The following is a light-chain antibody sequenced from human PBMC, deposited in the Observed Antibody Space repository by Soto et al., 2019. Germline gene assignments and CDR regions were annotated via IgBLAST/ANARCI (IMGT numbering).Light chain of an antibody. Sequence: DIQMTQSPSSLSASVGDRVTISCRASQSIRNYVSWYQQKPGTAPKLLIRAASTLQSGVPSRFSGSGSGTTFTLNISSLQIEDFATYFCQQTDSTPQTFGQGTNVEI. V-gene: IGKV1-39*01. CDR2: AAS. CDR1: QSIRNY. J-gene: IGKJ1*01. CDR3: QQTDSTPQT.